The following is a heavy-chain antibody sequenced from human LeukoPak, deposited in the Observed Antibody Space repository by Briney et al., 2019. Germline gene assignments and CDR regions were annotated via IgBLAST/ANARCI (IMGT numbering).Heavy chain of an antibody. Sequence: SETLSLTCTVSGGSISSSSYYWGWIRQPPGKGLEWIGSIYYSGSTYYNPSLKSRVTISVDTSKNQFPLKLSSVTAADTAVYYCAREYCGGDCYSPRYFDYWGQGTLVTVSS. CDR1: GGSISSSSYY. V-gene: IGHV4-39*02. D-gene: IGHD2-21*02. CDR2: IYYSGST. CDR3: AREYCGGDCYSPRYFDY. J-gene: IGHJ4*02.